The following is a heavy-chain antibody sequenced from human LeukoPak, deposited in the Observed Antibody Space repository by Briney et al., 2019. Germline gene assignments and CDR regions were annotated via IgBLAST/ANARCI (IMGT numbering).Heavy chain of an antibody. CDR2: ISGSGGST. CDR1: GFTFSSYA. CDR3: ANPRWKEGYSYE. Sequence: PGGSLRLSCAASGFTFSSYAMSWVRQAPGKGLEWVSAISGSGGSTYYADSVKGRFTISRDNSKNTLYLQMNSLRAEDTAVYYCANPRWKEGYSYEWGQGTLVTVSS. V-gene: IGHV3-23*01. D-gene: IGHD5-18*01. J-gene: IGHJ4*02.